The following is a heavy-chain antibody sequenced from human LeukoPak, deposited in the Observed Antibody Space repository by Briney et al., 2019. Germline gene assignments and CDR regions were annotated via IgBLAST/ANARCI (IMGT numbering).Heavy chain of an antibody. CDR2: ISYDGSNK. D-gene: IGHD3-22*01. CDR1: GLTFSSYG. J-gene: IGHJ1*01. CDR3: AKDSSGYFEYFQH. Sequence: PGGSLRLSCAASGLTFSSYGMHWVRQAPGKGLEWVAVISYDGSNKYYADSVKGRFTISRDNSKNTLYVQMNSLRAEDTAVYYCAKDSSGYFEYFQHWGQGTLVTVSS. V-gene: IGHV3-30*18.